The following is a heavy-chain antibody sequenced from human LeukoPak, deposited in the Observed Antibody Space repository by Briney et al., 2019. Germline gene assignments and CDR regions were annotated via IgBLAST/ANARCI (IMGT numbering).Heavy chain of an antibody. Sequence: GGSLRLSCAASGFTFSSYAMHWVRQAPGKGLEWVAVISYDGSNKYYADSVKGRFTISRDNSKNTLYLQMNSLRAEDTALYYCAKDKDLTMVRGVNDYWDQGTLVTVSS. CDR3: AKDKDLTMVRGVNDY. J-gene: IGHJ4*02. V-gene: IGHV3-30-3*01. CDR2: ISYDGSNK. D-gene: IGHD3-10*01. CDR1: GFTFSSYA.